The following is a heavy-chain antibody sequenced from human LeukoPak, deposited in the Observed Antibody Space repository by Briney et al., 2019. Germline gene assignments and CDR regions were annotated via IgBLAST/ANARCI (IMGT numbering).Heavy chain of an antibody. J-gene: IGHJ4*02. CDR2: INPAGSET. CDR3: ARFGYVAAVDV. CDR1: GFSFSAYW. Sequence: PGGSLRLSCAASGFSFSAYWMTWVRQAPGTGLEWVAYINPAGSETYYVDPVKGRFSISRDNAKNLVYLQMNSLRAEDTAVYHCARFGYVAAVDVWGQGTPVTVSS. D-gene: IGHD2-15*01. V-gene: IGHV3-7*01.